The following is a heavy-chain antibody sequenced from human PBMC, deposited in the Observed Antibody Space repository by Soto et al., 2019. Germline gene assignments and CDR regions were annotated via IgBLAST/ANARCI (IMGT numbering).Heavy chain of an antibody. Sequence: QVQLVQSGAEVKKPGASVKVSCKASGYTFTSYGISWVRQAPGQGLEWMGWISAYNGNTNYAQKLQGRVTMTTDTPTSTAYMELRSLRSDDTAVYYCARKPPPFTVVTHYYCMDVWGQGTTVTVSS. CDR2: ISAYNGNT. V-gene: IGHV1-18*01. CDR1: GYTFTSYG. D-gene: IGHD2-21*02. CDR3: ARKPPPFTVVTHYYCMDV. J-gene: IGHJ6*02.